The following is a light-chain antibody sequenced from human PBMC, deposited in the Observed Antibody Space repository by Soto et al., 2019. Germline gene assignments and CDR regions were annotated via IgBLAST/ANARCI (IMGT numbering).Light chain of an antibody. CDR2: AAS. CDR3: QQYGTSPQT. V-gene: IGKV3-20*01. J-gene: IGKJ2*01. Sequence: LTQSPDTLSLSPGDRATLSCSASQSVISSYLAWYQQKPGQPPRLLIYAASSRASDIPDRFSGSGSGTDFTLTISRLEPEDFAVYYCQQYGTSPQTFGQGTKVDIK. CDR1: QSVISSY.